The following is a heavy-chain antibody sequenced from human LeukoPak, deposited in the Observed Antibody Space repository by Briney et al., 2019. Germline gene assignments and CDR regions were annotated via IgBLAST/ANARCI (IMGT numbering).Heavy chain of an antibody. CDR1: GGSISSSY. V-gene: IGHV4-59*01. Sequence: PSETLSLTCTVSGGSISSSYWSWIRQPPGKGLEWIGYIYYTGTTNYNPSLKSRVTISVDTSKNQFSLKLSSVTAADTAVYYCARGGDYYGGNCFQHWGQGTLVTVSS. D-gene: IGHD4-23*01. CDR3: ARGGDYYGGNCFQH. CDR2: IYYTGTT. J-gene: IGHJ1*01.